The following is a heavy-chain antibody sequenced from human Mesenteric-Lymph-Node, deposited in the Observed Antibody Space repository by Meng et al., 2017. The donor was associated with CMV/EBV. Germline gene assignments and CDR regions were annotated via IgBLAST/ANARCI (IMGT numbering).Heavy chain of an antibody. CDR1: GFTFSTYS. Sequence: CAASGFTFSTYSMNWVRQAPGKGLEWVSCISSSGSDIYYADSVKGRFTFSRDNAKNSLYLQMNSLRAEDTAVYYCTRGDSSPSSPGLVWGQGTLVTVSS. CDR3: TRGDSSPSSPGLV. J-gene: IGHJ4*02. V-gene: IGHV3-21*01. D-gene: IGHD6-13*01. CDR2: ISSSGSDI.